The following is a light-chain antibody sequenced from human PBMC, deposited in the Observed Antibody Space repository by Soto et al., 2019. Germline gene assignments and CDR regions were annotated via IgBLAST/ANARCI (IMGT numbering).Light chain of an antibody. CDR3: QQRSNWPIT. V-gene: IGKV3-11*01. CDR2: DGS. J-gene: IGKJ5*01. Sequence: VLTPSPDTLSLSPGERATLSCRASQRASRQYLSWYQQRPGQTPRLLIYDGSNRATGIPARFSGSGSGTDHTLTISSLEPEDSAVYYCQQRSNWPITFGQGTRLEIK. CDR1: QRASRQY.